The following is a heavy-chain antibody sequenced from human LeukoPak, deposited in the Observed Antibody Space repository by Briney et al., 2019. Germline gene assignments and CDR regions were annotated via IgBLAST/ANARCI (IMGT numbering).Heavy chain of an antibody. J-gene: IGHJ4*02. Sequence: PSETLSLTCAVSGGSISSSNWWSWVRQPPGKGLEWIGEIYHSGSTNYNPSLKSRVTISVDKSKNQFSLKLSSVTAADTAVYYCARRDCSGGSCYSHFDYWGQGTLVTVSS. D-gene: IGHD2-15*01. CDR1: GGSISSSNW. V-gene: IGHV4-4*02. CDR3: ARRDCSGGSCYSHFDY. CDR2: IYHSGST.